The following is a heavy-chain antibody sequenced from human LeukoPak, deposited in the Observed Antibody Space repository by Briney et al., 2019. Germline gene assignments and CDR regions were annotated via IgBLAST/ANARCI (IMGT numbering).Heavy chain of an antibody. CDR1: GYTFTGYC. CDR2: INTNSGGT. D-gene: IGHD2-15*01. V-gene: IGHV1-2*06. Sequence: ASVTVSCKASGYTFTGYCMHWERQAHGQGLEWMGRINTNSGGTNYSQKFQGRVTMTRDTSISTAYMELNRLSLNDKAVYYYERERGGNWSGGSCYSGYFQHWGQGTLVTVSS. CDR3: ERERGGNWSGGSCYSGYFQH. J-gene: IGHJ1*01.